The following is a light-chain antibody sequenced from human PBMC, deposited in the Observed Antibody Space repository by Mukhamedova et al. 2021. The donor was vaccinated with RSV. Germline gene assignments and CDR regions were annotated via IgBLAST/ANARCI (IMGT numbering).Light chain of an antibody. CDR3: QQRSNWLT. CDR1: QRVSSY. V-gene: IGKV3-11*01. Sequence: GERATLSCRASQRVSSYLAWYQQKPGQAPRPLIYDASNRATGIPARFSGSGSGTDFTLTISSLEPEDFAVYYCQQRSNWLTFGQG. J-gene: IGKJ1*01. CDR2: DAS.